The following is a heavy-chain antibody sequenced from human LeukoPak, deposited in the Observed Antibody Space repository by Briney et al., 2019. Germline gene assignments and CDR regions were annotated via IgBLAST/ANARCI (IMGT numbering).Heavy chain of an antibody. CDR3: ARVATVTTDPNFDY. J-gene: IGHJ4*02. Sequence: GASVKVSCKASGYTFTSYAMHWVRQAPGQRLEWMGWINAGNGSTKYSQKFQGRVTITRDTSASTAYMELSSLRSEDTAVYYCARVATVTTDPNFDYWGQGTLVTVSS. CDR2: INAGNGST. CDR1: GYTFTSYA. D-gene: IGHD4-17*01. V-gene: IGHV1-3*01.